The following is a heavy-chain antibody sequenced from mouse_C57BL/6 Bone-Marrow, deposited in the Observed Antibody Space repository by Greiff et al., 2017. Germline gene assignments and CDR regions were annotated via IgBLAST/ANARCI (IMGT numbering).Heavy chain of an antibody. CDR2: ILPGCGST. J-gene: IGHJ2*01. CDR3: ARASDYGNYGD. D-gene: IGHD2-1*01. V-gene: IGHV1-9*01. CDR1: GYTFTGYW. Sequence: QVHVKQSGAELMQPGASVKLSCKATGYTFTGYWIEWVKQRPGHGLEWIGEILPGCGSTNYNEKFKGKATFTAYTSSNTAYVQLSSLTTEDSAIDNCARASDYGNYGDWGQGNALTVSA.